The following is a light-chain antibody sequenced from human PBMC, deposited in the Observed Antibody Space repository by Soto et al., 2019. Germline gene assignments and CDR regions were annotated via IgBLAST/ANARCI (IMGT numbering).Light chain of an antibody. CDR3: SSYAGTHIV. CDR2: DVS. Sequence: QSVLTQPPSASGSPGQSVAISCTGTSSDVGGYNYVSWYQQHPGKAPKLMIYDVSKRPSGVPDRFSGSKSGNTASLTVSGFQAEDEADYYCSSYAGTHIVFGPGTKVTVL. V-gene: IGLV2-8*01. J-gene: IGLJ1*01. CDR1: SSDVGGYNY.